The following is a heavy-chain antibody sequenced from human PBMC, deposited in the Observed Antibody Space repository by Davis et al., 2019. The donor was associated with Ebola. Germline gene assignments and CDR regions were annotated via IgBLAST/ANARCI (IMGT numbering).Heavy chain of an antibody. Sequence: PGGSLRLSCATSGFTFSAYAMSWVRQAPGKGLEWVSSISSSSNSIYYADSVKGRFTISRDNAKNSLYLQMNSLRAEDTAVYYCARERLKDYHYYYGMDVWGQGTTVTVSS. CDR3: ARERLKDYHYYYGMDV. CDR1: GFTFSAYA. CDR2: ISSSSNSI. J-gene: IGHJ6*02. V-gene: IGHV3-21*01.